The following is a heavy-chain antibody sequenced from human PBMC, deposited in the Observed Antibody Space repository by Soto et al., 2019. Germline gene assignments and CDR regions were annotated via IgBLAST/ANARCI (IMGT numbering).Heavy chain of an antibody. CDR2: ISSSSSTI. V-gene: IGHV3-48*01. CDR3: ARSRNYYYYYMDV. Sequence: PGGSLRLSCAASGFTFSSYSMNWVRQAPGKGLEWVSYISSSSSTIYYADSVKGRFTISRDNAKNSLYLQMNSLRAEDTAVYYCARSRNYYYYYMDVWGKGTTVTVSS. CDR1: GFTFSSYS. J-gene: IGHJ6*03.